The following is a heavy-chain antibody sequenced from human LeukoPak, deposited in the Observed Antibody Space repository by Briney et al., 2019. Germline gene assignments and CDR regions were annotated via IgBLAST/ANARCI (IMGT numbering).Heavy chain of an antibody. V-gene: IGHV1-69*05. CDR1: GGTFSSYA. J-gene: IGHJ5*02. CDR2: IIPIFGTA. CDR3: ARDIDRSSGYYRQRNWFDP. Sequence: GASVKVSCKAPGGTFSSYAISWVRQAPGQGLEWMGRIIPIFGTANYAQKFQGRVTITTDESTSTAYMELSSLRSEDTAVYYCARDIDRSSGYYRQRNWFDPWGQGTLVTVSS. D-gene: IGHD3-22*01.